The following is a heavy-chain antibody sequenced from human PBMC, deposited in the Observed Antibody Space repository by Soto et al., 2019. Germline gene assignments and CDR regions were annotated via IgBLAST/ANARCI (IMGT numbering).Heavy chain of an antibody. CDR3: AREGGIMGATTVDY. CDR2: IYYSGST. Sequence: SETLSLTCTVSGGSISSYYWSWIRQPPGKGLEWIGYIYYSGSTYYNPSLKSRVTISVDTSKNQFSLKLSSVTAADTAVYYCAREGGIMGATTVDYWGQGTLVTVSS. V-gene: IGHV4-59*12. D-gene: IGHD1-26*01. CDR1: GGSISSYY. J-gene: IGHJ4*02.